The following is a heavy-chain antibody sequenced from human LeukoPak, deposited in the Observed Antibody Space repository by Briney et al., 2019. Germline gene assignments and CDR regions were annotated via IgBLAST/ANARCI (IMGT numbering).Heavy chain of an antibody. Sequence: GKSLRLSCAASGFTFSRYAMHWVRQAPGKGLEWVAVISYHGSNQYYADSMKGRFTISRDNSKSTLYLQMNSLRPEDMAVYYCASDPFDSSGYYPLDYWGQGTLVTVSS. D-gene: IGHD3-22*01. CDR1: GFTFSRYA. CDR3: ASDPFDSSGYYPLDY. J-gene: IGHJ4*02. CDR2: ISYHGSNQ. V-gene: IGHV3-30-3*01.